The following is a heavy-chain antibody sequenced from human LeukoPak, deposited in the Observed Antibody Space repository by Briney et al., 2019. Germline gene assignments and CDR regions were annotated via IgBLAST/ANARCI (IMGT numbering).Heavy chain of an antibody. CDR1: GGTFSSYA. V-gene: IGHV1-69*05. J-gene: IGHJ3*02. D-gene: IGHD3-3*01. CDR2: IIPIFGTA. CDR3: ARERASRITIFGDAFDI. Sequence: ASVKVSCKASGGTFSSYAISWVRQAPGQGLEWMGRIIPIFGTANYAQKSQGRVTITTDESTSTAYMELSSLRSEDTAVYYCARERASRITIFGDAFDIWGQGTMVTVSS.